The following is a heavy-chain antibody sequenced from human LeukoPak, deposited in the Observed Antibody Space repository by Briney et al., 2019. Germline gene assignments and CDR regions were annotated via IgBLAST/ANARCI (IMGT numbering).Heavy chain of an antibody. CDR2: MNPNSDNT. CDR1: GYTFTSYD. Sequence: ASVKVSCKASGYTFTSYDINWVRQAAGQGLEWMGWMNPNSDNTGYAQKFQGRVTMTSNTSISTAYMELSSLRSEDTAVYYCARQPDSSGWSDNDAFDIWGQGTMVTVSS. J-gene: IGHJ3*02. V-gene: IGHV1-8*01. CDR3: ARQPDSSGWSDNDAFDI. D-gene: IGHD6-19*01.